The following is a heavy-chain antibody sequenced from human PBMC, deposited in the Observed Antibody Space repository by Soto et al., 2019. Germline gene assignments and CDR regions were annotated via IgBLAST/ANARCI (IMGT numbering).Heavy chain of an antibody. CDR2: ISSSSSYI. V-gene: IGHV3-21*01. CDR1: GFTFSSYS. J-gene: IGHJ5*02. CDR3: ARTPTVTTGAGFDP. D-gene: IGHD4-17*01. Sequence: EVQLVESGGGLVKPGGSLRLSCAASGFTFSSYSMNWVRQAPGKGLEWVSSISSSSSYIYYADSVKGRFTISRDNAKNSLYLQMNSLRAKDTAVYYCARTPTVTTGAGFDPWGQGTLVTVSS.